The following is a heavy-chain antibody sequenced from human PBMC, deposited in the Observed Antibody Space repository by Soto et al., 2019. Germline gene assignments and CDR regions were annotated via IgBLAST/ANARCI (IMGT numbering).Heavy chain of an antibody. V-gene: IGHV4-59*01. J-gene: IGHJ4*02. CDR2: ISYTVDA. D-gene: IGHD5-18*01. CDR1: AGSLSRYY. Sequence: HVQLQESGPGLVKPSEPLSLTCSVSAGSLSRYYWGWVRQSPGEGMQWIAHISYTVDASYTPSLKSRVTISLDTSKNQIALRLMSVTAADTAVYYCVGSLMSRAMESFDYWGQGTLVTVTS. CDR3: VGSLMSRAMESFDY.